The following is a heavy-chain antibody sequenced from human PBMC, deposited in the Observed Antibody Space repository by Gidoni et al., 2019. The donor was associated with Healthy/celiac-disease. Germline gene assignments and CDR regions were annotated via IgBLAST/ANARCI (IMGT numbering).Heavy chain of an antibody. J-gene: IGHJ3*02. D-gene: IGHD2-21*02. CDR2: ISSSSSYI. CDR1: GFTFSSYS. CDR3: ARDPWGGNSAGIGAFDI. V-gene: IGHV3-21*01. Sequence: EVQLVESGGGLVKPGGSLRLSCAASGFTFSSYSMNWVRQAPGKGLEWVSSISSSSSYIYYADSVKGRFTISRDNAKNSLYLQMNSLRAEDTAVYYCARDPWGGNSAGIGAFDIWGQGTMVTVSS.